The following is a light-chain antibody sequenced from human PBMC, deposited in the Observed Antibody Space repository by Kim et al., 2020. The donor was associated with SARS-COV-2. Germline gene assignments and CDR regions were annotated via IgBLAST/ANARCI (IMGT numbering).Light chain of an antibody. Sequence: AAGKTARINCGGNNIGSKSVHWYQQKPGQAPVLVIYYDSDRPSGIPERFSGSNSGNTATLTISRVEAEDEADYYCQVWDSSSDHRVFGGGTQLTVL. CDR2: YDS. CDR1: NIGSKS. J-gene: IGLJ3*02. CDR3: QVWDSSSDHRV. V-gene: IGLV3-21*04.